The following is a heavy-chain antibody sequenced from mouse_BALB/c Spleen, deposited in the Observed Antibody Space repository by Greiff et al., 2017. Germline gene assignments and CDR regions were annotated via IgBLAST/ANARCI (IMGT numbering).Heavy chain of an antibody. Sequence: QVQLQQPGAELVKPGTSVKLSCTASGYNFTSYWINWVKLRPGQGLEWIGDIYPGSGSTNYNEKFKSKATLTVDTSSSTAYMQLSSLASEDSALYYCARSSLRLDYWGQGTTLTVSS. D-gene: IGHD1-2*01. V-gene: IGHV1-55*01. CDR2: IYPGSGST. CDR3: ARSSLRLDY. J-gene: IGHJ2*01. CDR1: GYNFTSYW.